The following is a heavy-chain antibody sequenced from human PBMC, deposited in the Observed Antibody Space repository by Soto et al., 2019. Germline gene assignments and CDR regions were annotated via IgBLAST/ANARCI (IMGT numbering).Heavy chain of an antibody. J-gene: IGHJ4*02. D-gene: IGHD3-10*01. CDR2: INGDNGDT. CDR3: ARGAPYNLGSVGGY. V-gene: IGHV1-3*01. CDR1: GYTFTNYP. Sequence: QVQLVQSGAEVMEPGASVKVSCKASGYTFTNYPMHWVRQAPGQRLEWMGWINGDNGDTDYSQKFQGRVTITRDASASTAYVELSSLRSEDTAVSYCARGAPYNLGSVGGYWGQGTLITVSS.